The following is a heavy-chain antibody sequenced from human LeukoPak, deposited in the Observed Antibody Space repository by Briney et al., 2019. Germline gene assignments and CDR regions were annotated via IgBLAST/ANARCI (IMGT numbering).Heavy chain of an antibody. J-gene: IGHJ4*02. V-gene: IGHV5-51*01. CDR1: GFSFTNYC. CDR2: ICPGDSDT. D-gene: IGHD5-12*01. CDR3: AVRSRYDYDY. Sequence: GESRKISCKASGFSFTNYCIGWVRQMPGKGLAWMGIICPGDSDTRYSPSLQGQVTISADKSISTAYLQWSSLKASDTAMYYCAVRSRYDYDYWGQGTLVTVSS.